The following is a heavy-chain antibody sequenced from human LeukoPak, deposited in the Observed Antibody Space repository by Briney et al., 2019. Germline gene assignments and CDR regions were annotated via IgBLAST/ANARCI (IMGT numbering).Heavy chain of an antibody. V-gene: IGHV4-34*01. J-gene: IGHJ6*03. D-gene: IGHD6-19*01. Sequence: SETLSLTCAVYGGSFSGYYWSWIRQPPGKGLEWIGEINHSGSTNYNPSLKSRVTISVDTSKNQFSLKLTSVTAADTAVYYCARDRGYSSGWPQFDYYYYMDVWGKGTTVTISS. CDR2: INHSGST. CDR1: GGSFSGYY. CDR3: ARDRGYSSGWPQFDYYYYMDV.